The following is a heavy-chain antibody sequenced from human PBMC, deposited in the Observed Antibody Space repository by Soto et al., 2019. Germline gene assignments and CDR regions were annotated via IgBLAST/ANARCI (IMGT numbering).Heavy chain of an antibody. V-gene: IGHV4-59*12. CDR3: ARVSSGWYTSFDY. CDR2: IYYSGST. Sequence: AETLCLTCAVDGGSFSDYCWSWVRQPPGKGLEWIGYIYYSGSTNYNPSLKSRVTISVDTSKNQSSLKLSSVTAADTAVYYCARVSSGWYTSFDYWGQGTLVTISS. CDR1: GGSFSDYC. J-gene: IGHJ4*02. D-gene: IGHD6-19*01.